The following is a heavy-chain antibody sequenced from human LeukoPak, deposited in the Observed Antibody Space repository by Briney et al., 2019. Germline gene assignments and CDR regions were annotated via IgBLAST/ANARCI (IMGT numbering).Heavy chain of an antibody. CDR3: ATEAAAGVANWFDP. CDR2: INPNSGGT. CDR1: GYTFTGYY. D-gene: IGHD6-13*01. V-gene: IGHV1-2*04. J-gene: IGHJ5*02. Sequence: ASVTVSCKASGYTFTGYYMHWVRQAPGQGLEWMGWINPNSGGTNYAQKFQGWVTMTRDTSISTAYMEPSRLRSDDMAVYYCATEAAAGVANWFDPWGQGTLVTVSS.